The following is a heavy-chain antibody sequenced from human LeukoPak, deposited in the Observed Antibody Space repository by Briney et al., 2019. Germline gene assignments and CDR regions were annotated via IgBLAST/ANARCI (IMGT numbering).Heavy chain of an antibody. CDR1: GFTFSSYE. D-gene: IGHD5-24*01. CDR2: IGSSGSTI. V-gene: IGHV3-48*03. J-gene: IGHJ4*02. CDR3: ARETSRDGYKSHDY. Sequence: GGSLRLSWAASGFTFSSYEMTWVRQAPGKGLEWVSYIGSSGSTIYYADYVKGRFTISRDDAKNSLYLKMNSLRAEDTAVYYCARETSRDGYKSHDYWGQGTLVTVSS.